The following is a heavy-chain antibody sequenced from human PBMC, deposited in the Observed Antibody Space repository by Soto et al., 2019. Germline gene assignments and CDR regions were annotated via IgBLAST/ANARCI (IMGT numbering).Heavy chain of an antibody. CDR2: INPNSGGT. D-gene: IGHD5-18*01. Sequence: WASVKVSCKASGYTFTGYYMHWVRQAPGQGLEWMGWINPNSGGTNYAQKFQGWVTMTRDTSISTAYMELSRLRSDDTAVYYCARGQSMSYGYFYYYGMDVWGQGTTVTVSS. V-gene: IGHV1-2*04. CDR1: GYTFTGYY. J-gene: IGHJ6*02. CDR3: ARGQSMSYGYFYYYGMDV.